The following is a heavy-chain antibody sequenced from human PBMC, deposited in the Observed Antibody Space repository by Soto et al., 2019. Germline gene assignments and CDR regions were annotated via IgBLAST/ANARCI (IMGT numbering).Heavy chain of an antibody. CDR2: INDGGSA. CDR1: GGSFSGYS. J-gene: IGHJ4*02. V-gene: IGHV4-34*01. Sequence: QVQLQQWGAGLLKPSETLSLTCAVYGGSFSGYSWTWIRQSPGKGLEWLGQINDGGSAIYTPSLISRITISVGSSNNEFFLDLSSVTAADTAIYYCARGLFSYTSYSLGWYFFDYWGQGTLVTVSS. D-gene: IGHD2-2*02. CDR3: ARGLFSYTSYSLGWYFFDY.